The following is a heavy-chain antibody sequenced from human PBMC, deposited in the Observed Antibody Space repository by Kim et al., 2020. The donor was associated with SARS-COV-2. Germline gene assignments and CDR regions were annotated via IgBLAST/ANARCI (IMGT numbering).Heavy chain of an antibody. CDR2: INHSGST. CDR3: ARVLRNGRYSYAPSGYYGMDV. Sequence: SETLSLTCAVYGGSFSGYYWSWIRQPPGKGLEWIGEINHSGSTNYNPSLKSRVTISVDTSKNQFSLKLSSVTAADTAVYYCARVLRNGRYSYAPSGYYGMDVWGQGTTVTVSS. V-gene: IGHV4-34*01. J-gene: IGHJ6*02. CDR1: GGSFSGYY. D-gene: IGHD5-18*01.